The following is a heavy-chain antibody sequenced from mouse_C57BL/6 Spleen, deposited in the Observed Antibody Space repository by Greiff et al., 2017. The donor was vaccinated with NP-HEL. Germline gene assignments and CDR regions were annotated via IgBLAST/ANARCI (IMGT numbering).Heavy chain of an antibody. V-gene: IGHV1-15*01. CDR3: TRGDGYPWDFDV. CDR2: IDPETGGT. J-gene: IGHJ1*03. Sequence: VHLVESGAELVRPGASVTLSCKASGYTFTDYEMHWVKQTPVHGLEWIGAIDPETGGTAYNQKFKGKAILTADKSSSTAYMELRSLTSEDSAVYYCTRGDGYPWDFDVWGTGTTVTVSS. D-gene: IGHD2-3*01. CDR1: GYTFTDYE.